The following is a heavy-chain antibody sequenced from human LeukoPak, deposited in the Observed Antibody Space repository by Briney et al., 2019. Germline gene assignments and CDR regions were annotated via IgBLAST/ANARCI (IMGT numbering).Heavy chain of an antibody. CDR2: EDGGP. CDR1: GYTLTELS. D-gene: IGHD3-16*02. CDR3: VSIDLDS. J-gene: IGHJ4*02. V-gene: IGHV1-24*01. Sequence: GASVKVSCKVSGYTLTELSIHWVRKAPGKGIELMGGEDGGPIYAQKFQGRVTMTEDTSTDTAYMDVSSLRSEDTAVYYCVSIDLDSWGQGTLVTVSS.